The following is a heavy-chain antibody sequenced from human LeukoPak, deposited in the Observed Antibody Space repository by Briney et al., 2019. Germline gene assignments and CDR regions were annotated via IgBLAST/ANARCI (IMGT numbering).Heavy chain of an antibody. Sequence: ASVKVSCKASGYPFTGQFINWVRQAPGRGLEWMGWINPNSGDTNYEQRFQGRVTMTRDTSISTAYMDLTRLASDDTAVYYCARGELLVDYWGQGTLVTVSS. CDR2: INPNSGDT. CDR1: GYPFTGQF. J-gene: IGHJ4*02. CDR3: ARGELLVDY. D-gene: IGHD3-10*01. V-gene: IGHV1-2*02.